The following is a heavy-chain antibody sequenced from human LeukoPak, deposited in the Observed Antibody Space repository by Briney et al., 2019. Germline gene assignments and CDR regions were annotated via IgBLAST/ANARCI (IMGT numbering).Heavy chain of an antibody. D-gene: IGHD1-7*01. CDR3: ARDDTGTSHFDY. V-gene: IGHV1-2*02. CDR1: GYTFTGYY. CDR2: INPNSGGT. Sequence: ASVKVSCKASGYTFTGYYMHWVRQAPGQGLEWMGWINPNSGGTNYAQKFQGRVTMTRDTSISTAYMELSRLRSDDTAVYYCARDDTGTSHFDYWGQGTLVTVSS. J-gene: IGHJ4*02.